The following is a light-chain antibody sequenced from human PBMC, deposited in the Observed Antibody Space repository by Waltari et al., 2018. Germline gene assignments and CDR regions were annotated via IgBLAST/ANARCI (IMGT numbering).Light chain of an antibody. Sequence: DIVMTQSPDSLAVSLGGRATINCRSSQSILANSNNKNNLTWYQQKPGQAPKLLIYWATTRDAGVPARFSGSGSGTHFTLTISSLQAEDVAVYYCQQHYSSPLTFGGGTKVEL. CDR3: QQHYSSPLT. J-gene: IGKJ4*01. CDR2: WAT. V-gene: IGKV4-1*01. CDR1: QSILANSNNKNN.